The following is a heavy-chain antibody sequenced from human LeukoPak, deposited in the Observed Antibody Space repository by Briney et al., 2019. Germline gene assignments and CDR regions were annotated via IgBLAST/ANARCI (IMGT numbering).Heavy chain of an antibody. V-gene: IGHV3-30-3*01. J-gene: IGHJ6*02. CDR1: GFTFSSYA. Sequence: PGGSLRLSCAASGFTFSSYAMHWVRQAPGKGLEGVAVISYDGSNKYYADSVKGRFTISRDNSKNTLYLQMNSLRAEDTAVYYCAREDIVVVSAALTAYYYYGMDVWGQGTTVTVSS. CDR3: AREDIVVVSAALTAYYYYGMDV. D-gene: IGHD2-2*01. CDR2: ISYDGSNK.